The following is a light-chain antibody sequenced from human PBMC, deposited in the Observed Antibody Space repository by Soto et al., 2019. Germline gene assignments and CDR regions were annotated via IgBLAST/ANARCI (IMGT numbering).Light chain of an antibody. CDR2: DAS. J-gene: IGKJ1*01. CDR3: QQRSNWPST. Sequence: EIVLTQSPATLSLSPGERATLSCRASQSVSSYLAWYQQKPGQAPRLLIYDASNRATGIPARLSGSGSGTDFTLPISSREPEDFAVYYCQQRSNWPSTFGQGTKVEIK. CDR1: QSVSSY. V-gene: IGKV3-11*01.